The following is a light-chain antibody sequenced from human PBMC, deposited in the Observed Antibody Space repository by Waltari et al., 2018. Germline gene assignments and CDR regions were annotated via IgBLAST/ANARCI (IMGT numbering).Light chain of an antibody. CDR3: QQYPYWPGT. J-gene: IGKJ1*01. V-gene: IGKV3-15*01. Sequence: TVMTQSPATLSVSPGERVTLYCRASQSVSRLAWYQQKPGQAPRLLIYATSPLSACLPARFSGSGSGTEFTLTISSLQSSPFACSGFQQYPYWPGTFGQGTTVEVK. CDR1: QSVSR. CDR2: ATS.